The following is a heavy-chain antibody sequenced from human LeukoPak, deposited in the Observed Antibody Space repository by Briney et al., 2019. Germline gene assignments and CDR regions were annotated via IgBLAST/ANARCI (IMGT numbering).Heavy chain of an antibody. CDR3: ARDLARSEEDYYYYYYMDV. Sequence: PSETLSLTCTVSGGSISSYYWSWIRQPPGKGLEWIGYIYYSGSTNYNPSLKSRVTMSVDTSKNQFSLKLSSVTAADTAVYYCARDLARSEEDYYYYYYMDVWGKGTTVTVSS. J-gene: IGHJ6*03. CDR1: GGSISSYY. V-gene: IGHV4-59*12. CDR2: IYYSGST.